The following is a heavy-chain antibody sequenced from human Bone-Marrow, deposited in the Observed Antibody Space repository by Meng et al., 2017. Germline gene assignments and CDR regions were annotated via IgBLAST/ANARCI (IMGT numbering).Heavy chain of an antibody. V-gene: IGHV1-69*02. Sequence: SVKVSCKASGGTFSSYTISWVRQAPGQGLEWMGRIIPILGIANYAQKFQGRVTLTADKSTSTAYMELSSLRSEDTAVYYCARVSKQWLANDYWGQGTLVPVSS. D-gene: IGHD6-19*01. J-gene: IGHJ4*02. CDR2: IIPILGIA. CDR3: ARVSKQWLANDY. CDR1: GGTFSSYT.